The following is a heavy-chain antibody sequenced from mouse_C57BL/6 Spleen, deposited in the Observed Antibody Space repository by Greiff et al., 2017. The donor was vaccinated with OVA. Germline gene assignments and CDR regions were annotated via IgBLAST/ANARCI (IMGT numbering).Heavy chain of an antibody. CDR2: IDPSDSET. J-gene: IGHJ4*01. CDR1: GYTFTSYW. CDR3: AREDYPYYAMDY. V-gene: IGHV1-52*01. Sequence: VQLQQSGAELVRPGSSVKLSCKASGYTFTSYWMHWVKQRPIQGLEWIGNIDPSDSETHYNQKFKDKATLTVDKSSSTAYMQLSSLTSEDSAVYYCAREDYPYYAMDYWGQGTSVTVSS. D-gene: IGHD2-4*01.